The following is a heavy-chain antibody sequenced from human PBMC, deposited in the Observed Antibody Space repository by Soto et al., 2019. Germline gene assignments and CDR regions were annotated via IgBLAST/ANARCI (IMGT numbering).Heavy chain of an antibody. D-gene: IGHD2-21*02. CDR3: ARDLWEGGNFHGHYYFYGMDV. CDR2: INPNSGGT. Sequence: ASVKVSCKASGYTFTVYYMHWVRQAPGQGLEWMGWINPNSGGTNYAQKFQGWVTMTRDTSISTAYMELSRLRSDDTAVYYCARDLWEGGNFHGHYYFYGMDVRGRGXTVTVYS. J-gene: IGHJ6*02. CDR1: GYTFTVYY. V-gene: IGHV1-2*04.